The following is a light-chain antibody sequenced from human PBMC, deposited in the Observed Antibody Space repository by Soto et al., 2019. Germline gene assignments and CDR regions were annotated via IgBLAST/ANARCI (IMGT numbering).Light chain of an antibody. Sequence: DIQMTQSPSTLSASVGDRVTITCRASQSISSWLAWYQQKPGKSPKLLIYDASSLGIGGPSRFSGSGSWTEFSLPISSLQPDDFVTYYCEQYNSYPWKFGQGTKVEIK. CDR2: DAS. V-gene: IGKV1-5*01. J-gene: IGKJ1*01. CDR3: EQYNSYPWK. CDR1: QSISSW.